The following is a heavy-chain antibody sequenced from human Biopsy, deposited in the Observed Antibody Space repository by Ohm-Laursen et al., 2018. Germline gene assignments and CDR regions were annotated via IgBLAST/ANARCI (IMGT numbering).Heavy chain of an antibody. J-gene: IGHJ6*02. CDR1: GFTYTTFA. CDR2: ISETSSHI. CDR3: ARDSRRTAHEGGMDV. D-gene: IGHD5-18*01. V-gene: IGHV3-21*01. Sequence: SLRLSCAASGFTYTTFAMSWVRQAPGKGLEWISYISETSSHIYDADSVKGRFTVARDNAKNSLYLQLNSLRAEDTAVYYCARDSRRTAHEGGMDVWGQGTTVTVSS.